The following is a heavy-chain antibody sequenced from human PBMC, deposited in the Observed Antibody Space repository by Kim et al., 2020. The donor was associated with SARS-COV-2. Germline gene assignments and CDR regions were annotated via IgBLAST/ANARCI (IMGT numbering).Heavy chain of an antibody. V-gene: IGHV1-69*13. CDR1: GGTFSSYA. J-gene: IGHJ3*02. CDR3: AGHSSGWADDAFDI. CDR2: IIPIFGTA. Sequence: SVKVSCKASGGTFSSYAISWVRQAPGQGLEWMGGIIPIFGTANYAQKFQGRVTITADESTSTAYMELSSLRSEDTAVYYCAGHSSGWADDAFDIWGQGTMVTVSS. D-gene: IGHD6-19*01.